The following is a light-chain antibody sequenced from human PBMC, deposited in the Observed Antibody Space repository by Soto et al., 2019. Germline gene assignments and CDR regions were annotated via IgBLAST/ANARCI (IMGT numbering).Light chain of an antibody. Sequence: EIVMTQSPGTLSVSPGERATLTCRANQNIRSNLAWHQQKPGQAPKLLIYGPSTRATGVPARFSGSGSGTEFTLTISSLQSEDFAVYYCQQYNNWLPWTFGQGTKVEIK. CDR1: QNIRSN. J-gene: IGKJ1*01. V-gene: IGKV3-15*01. CDR2: GPS. CDR3: QQYNNWLPWT.